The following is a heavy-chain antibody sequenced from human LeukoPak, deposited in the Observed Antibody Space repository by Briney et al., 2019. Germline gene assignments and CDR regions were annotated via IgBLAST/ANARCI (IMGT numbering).Heavy chain of an antibody. CDR2: IYHSGST. J-gene: IGHJ4*02. D-gene: IGHD5-24*01. CDR1: GYSISSGYY. V-gene: IGHV4-38-2*02. CDR3: ARDGEMATIENYFDY. Sequence: SETLSLTCTVSGYSISSGYYWGWIRQPPGKGLEWIGSIYHSGSTYYNPSLKSRVTISVDTSKNQFSLKLSSVTAADTAVYYCARDGEMATIENYFDYWGQGALVTVSS.